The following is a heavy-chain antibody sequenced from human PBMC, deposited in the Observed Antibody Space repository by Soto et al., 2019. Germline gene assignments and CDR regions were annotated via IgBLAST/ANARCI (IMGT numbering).Heavy chain of an antibody. CDR1: AGSFSGSSHY. D-gene: IGHD6-19*01. V-gene: IGHV4-61*01. Sequence: LSLTCSVSAGSFSGSSHYWNWIRQTPGKGLEWIGYIDYRGNTNYNPSLKSRVTISVDTSKTQFSLKLRSVTAADTAIYYCARGGTSSRRPVDGYFLYWGQCTQVTVSS. J-gene: IGHJ1*01. CDR2: IDYRGNT. CDR3: ARGGTSSRRPVDGYFLY.